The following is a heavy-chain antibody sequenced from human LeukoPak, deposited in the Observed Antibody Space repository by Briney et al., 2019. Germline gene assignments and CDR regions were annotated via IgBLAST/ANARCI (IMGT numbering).Heavy chain of an antibody. CDR3: ARERRKYGGNSFDY. J-gene: IGHJ4*02. Sequence: GGPLRLSCAASGFTFSSYEMNWVRQAPGKGLEWVSYISSSGSTIYYADSMKGRFTISRDNAKNSLYLQMNSLRAEDTAVYYCARERRKYGGNSFDYWGQGTLVTVSS. D-gene: IGHD4-23*01. CDR2: ISSSGSTI. CDR1: GFTFSSYE. V-gene: IGHV3-48*03.